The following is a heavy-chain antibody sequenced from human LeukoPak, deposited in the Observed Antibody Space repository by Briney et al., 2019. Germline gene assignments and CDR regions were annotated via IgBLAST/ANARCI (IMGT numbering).Heavy chain of an antibody. D-gene: IGHD6-25*01. V-gene: IGHV3-43*02. CDR1: GFTFDDYA. Sequence: GGTLRLSCAASGFTFDDYAMHWGRHAQGKGLEWVSIISGDGGSKYYADAVRGRFTISRDNNKNSLYLQMNSLRIEYTALYYCAKAYSSGYYLWTCMDVWGKGSTVTVSS. CDR2: ISGDGGSK. CDR3: AKAYSSGYYLWTCMDV. J-gene: IGHJ6*03.